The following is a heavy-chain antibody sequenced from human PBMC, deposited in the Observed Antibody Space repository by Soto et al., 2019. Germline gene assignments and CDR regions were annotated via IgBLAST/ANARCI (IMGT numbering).Heavy chain of an antibody. CDR3: ASIYGGMTSAYYYGMDV. V-gene: IGHV1-2*02. CDR2: INPNSGGT. J-gene: IGHJ6*04. CDR1: GYTFTGYY. Sequence: ASVKVSCKASGYTFTGYYMHLVRQAPGQGLEWMGWINPNSGGTNYAQKFQGRVTMTRDTSISTAYMELSRLRSDDTAVYYCASIYGGMTSAYYYGMDVWVKGTRVTVSS. D-gene: IGHD3-16*01.